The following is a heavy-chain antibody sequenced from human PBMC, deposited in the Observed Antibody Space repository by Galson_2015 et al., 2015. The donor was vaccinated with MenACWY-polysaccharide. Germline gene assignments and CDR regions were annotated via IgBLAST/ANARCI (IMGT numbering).Heavy chain of an antibody. Sequence: SVKVSCKASGGSFSIFSFNWVRQAPGQGLEWMGRIIPDLDKPNYAQKFQGRATITADQSTGTAYMELSSLRSEDTAVYYCASLLGEAPAQTGAFDLWGQGAVVTVSS. J-gene: IGHJ3*01. CDR3: ASLLGEAPAQTGAFDL. D-gene: IGHD3-16*01. V-gene: IGHV1-69*02. CDR1: GGSFSIFS. CDR2: IIPDLDKP.